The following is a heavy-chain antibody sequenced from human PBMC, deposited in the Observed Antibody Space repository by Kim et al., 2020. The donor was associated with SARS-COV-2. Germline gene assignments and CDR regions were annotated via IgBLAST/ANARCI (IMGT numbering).Heavy chain of an antibody. CDR3: ARGVSSAWTLRSWFDP. D-gene: IGHD3-22*01. J-gene: IGHJ5*02. CDR2: VDHSGTT. V-gene: IGHV4-4*02. Sequence: SETLSLTCVVSGASIRSSSCWSWVRQPPGKGLEWIGEVDHSGTTSYNVSLKNRVSILVDKSKNQFSLRLTSVSAADTAVYYCARGVSSAWTLRSWFDPWGQGTLGTVS. CDR1: GASIRSSSC.